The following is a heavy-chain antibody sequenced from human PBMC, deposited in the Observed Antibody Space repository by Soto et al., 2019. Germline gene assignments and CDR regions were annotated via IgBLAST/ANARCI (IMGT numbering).Heavy chain of an antibody. Sequence: QVQLVQSGAEVKKPGSSVKVSCKASGGTFSSYAISWVRQAPGQGLEWMGGIIPIFGTANYAQKFQGRVTITADESTSTDYMELSNTRSKDTAVYYCASLNLYSSGWYREQSHNTYYYYGMDVWGQGTTVTVSS. CDR2: IIPIFGTA. V-gene: IGHV1-69*01. CDR1: GGTFSSYA. J-gene: IGHJ6*02. CDR3: ASLNLYSSGWYREQSHNTYYYYGMDV. D-gene: IGHD6-19*01.